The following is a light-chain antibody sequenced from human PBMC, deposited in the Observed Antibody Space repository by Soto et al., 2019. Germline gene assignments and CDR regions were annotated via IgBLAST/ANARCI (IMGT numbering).Light chain of an antibody. J-gene: IGKJ5*01. CDR1: QSVYSNY. V-gene: IGKV3-20*01. CDR3: QQYASSPT. Sequence: EIVLRQSPCTLSLSQGERATLSCRASQSVYSNYLAWYQQKPGQAPRRLIYAASSRATGIPDRFSGSGSGTDFTLTISRLEPEDFAVYYCQQYASSPTFGEGTRLEIK. CDR2: AAS.